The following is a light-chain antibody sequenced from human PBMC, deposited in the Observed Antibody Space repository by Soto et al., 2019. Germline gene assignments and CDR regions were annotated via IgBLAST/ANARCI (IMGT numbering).Light chain of an antibody. CDR2: EVS. J-gene: IGLJ3*02. CDR3: CSYAGSSTSWV. V-gene: IGLV2-23*02. CDR1: SSDVASYNH. Sequence: QSALTQPASVSGSPGQSITISCTGTSSDVASYNHVSWYQQHPGKAPKLMIYEVSKRPSGVSNRFSGSKSGNTASLTISGRQAEDEADYYCCSYAGSSTSWVFGGGTKLTVL.